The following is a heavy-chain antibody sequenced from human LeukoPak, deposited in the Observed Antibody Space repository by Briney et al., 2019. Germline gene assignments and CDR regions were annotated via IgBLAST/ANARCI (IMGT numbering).Heavy chain of an antibody. Sequence: PGRSLRLSCAASGFTFSSYAMHWVRQAPGKGLEWVAFIRYDGSNKYYADSVKGRFTISRDNSKNTLYLQMNSLRAEDTAVYYCAKDGRIVGASGPNDYWGQGTLVTVSS. V-gene: IGHV3-30*02. CDR1: GFTFSSYA. J-gene: IGHJ4*02. CDR2: IRYDGSNK. D-gene: IGHD1-26*01. CDR3: AKDGRIVGASGPNDY.